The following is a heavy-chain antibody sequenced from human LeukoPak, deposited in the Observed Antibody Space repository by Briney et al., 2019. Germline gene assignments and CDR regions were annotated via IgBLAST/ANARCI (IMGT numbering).Heavy chain of an antibody. J-gene: IGHJ4*02. CDR1: GFTFSSCA. D-gene: IGHD6-19*01. Sequence: GGSLRLSCAASGFTFSSCAMHWVRQAPGKGLEYVSAISSNGDIYYANSVKGRFTISRDNSKNTVYLQMNSLRAEDTAIYYCAKYSSTYRDYWGQGTLVTVSS. CDR3: AKYSSTYRDY. CDR2: ISSNGDI. V-gene: IGHV3-64*01.